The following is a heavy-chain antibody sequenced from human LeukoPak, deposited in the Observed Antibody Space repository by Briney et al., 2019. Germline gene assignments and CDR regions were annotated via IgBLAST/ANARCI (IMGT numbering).Heavy chain of an antibody. CDR3: ARVVRPGGFDY. J-gene: IGHJ4*02. V-gene: IGHV4-31*03. CDR1: GGSISSGGYY. D-gene: IGHD3-10*01. CDR2: IYYSGST. Sequence: KPSETLSLTCTVSGGSISSGGYYWSWIRQHPGKGLEWIGYIYYSGSTYYNPSLKSRVTISVDTPKNQFSLKLSSVTAADTAVYYCARVVRPGGFDYWGQGTLVTVSS.